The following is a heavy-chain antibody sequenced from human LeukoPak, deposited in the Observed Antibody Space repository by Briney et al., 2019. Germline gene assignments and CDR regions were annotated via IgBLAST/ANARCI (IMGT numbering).Heavy chain of an antibody. CDR2: IKSDGKT. V-gene: IGHV3-74*01. CDR3: ARAPSDVGGYYPEYFRH. J-gene: IGHJ1*01. Sequence: GGSLRLSCEASGFTFSRYWMHWVRQAPGKGLVWVSRIKSDGKTNYADSVKGRFTISRDNAKNTVSLQMDSLRAEDTGVYYCARAPSDVGGYYPEYFRHWGQGTLVTVSS. CDR1: GFTFSRYW. D-gene: IGHD3-22*01.